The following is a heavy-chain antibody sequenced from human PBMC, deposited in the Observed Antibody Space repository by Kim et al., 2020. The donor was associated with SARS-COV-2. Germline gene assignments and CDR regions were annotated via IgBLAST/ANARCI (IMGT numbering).Heavy chain of an antibody. CDR1: GGSISSSSYY. D-gene: IGHD6-19*01. CDR3: ASEAVAGSYYYYYGMDV. J-gene: IGHJ6*02. CDR2: IYYSGST. V-gene: IGHV4-39*01. Sequence: SETLSLTCTVSGGSISSSSYYWGWIRQPPGKGLEWIGSIYYSGSTYYNPSLKSRVTISVDTSKNQFSLKLSSVTAADTAVYYCASEAVAGSYYYYYGMDVWGQGTTVTVSS.